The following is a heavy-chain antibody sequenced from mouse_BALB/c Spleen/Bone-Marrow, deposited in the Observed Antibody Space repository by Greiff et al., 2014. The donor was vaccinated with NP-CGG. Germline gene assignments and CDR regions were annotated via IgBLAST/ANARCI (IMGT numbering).Heavy chain of an antibody. D-gene: IGHD3-1*01. J-gene: IGHJ2*01. CDR2: IHPGNSDT. CDR1: GYTFSNRW. CDR3: TTLARNNFDY. V-gene: IGHV1-5*01. Sequence: VQLQQPGTVPARPGAAVKMSCKASGYTFSNRWMHWIKQRPGQGLEWIGTIHPGNSDTAYNQKFKGKAKLTAVTSTSTAYMELSSLTNEDSAVYYCTTLARNNFDYWGQGTTLTVSS.